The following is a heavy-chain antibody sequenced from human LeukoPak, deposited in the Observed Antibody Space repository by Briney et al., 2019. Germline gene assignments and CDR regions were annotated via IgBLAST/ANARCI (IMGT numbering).Heavy chain of an antibody. CDR2: IYHSGGT. CDR1: GGPISTSHW. J-gene: IGHJ4*02. D-gene: IGHD3-16*01. CDR3: ARDLRGMIDY. V-gene: IGHV4-4*02. Sequence: SSETLSLTCAVSGGPISTSHWWSWVCQPPGKGLEWIGEIYHSGGTNYNPSLRSRVTISIDNSNNQFSLKLSSVTAADTAVYYCARDLRGMIDYWGQGTLVTVSS.